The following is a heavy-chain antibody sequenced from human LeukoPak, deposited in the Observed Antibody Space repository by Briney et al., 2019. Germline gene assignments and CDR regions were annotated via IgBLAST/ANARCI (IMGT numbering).Heavy chain of an antibody. CDR1: GFNFSSYA. V-gene: IGHV3-23*01. Sequence: GGSLRLSCAASGFNFSSYAISWVRQAPGKGLEWVSAISGSGGSTYYADSVKGRFTISRDNSKNTLYLQMNSLRAEDTAVYYCAKSRITMVRGAEIDYWGQGTLVTVSS. J-gene: IGHJ4*02. CDR3: AKSRITMVRGAEIDY. D-gene: IGHD3-10*01. CDR2: ISGSGGST.